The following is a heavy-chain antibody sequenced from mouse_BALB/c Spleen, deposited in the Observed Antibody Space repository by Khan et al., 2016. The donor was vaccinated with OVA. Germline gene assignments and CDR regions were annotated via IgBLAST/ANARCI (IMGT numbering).Heavy chain of an antibody. D-gene: IGHD2-14*01. CDR2: ISSTGST. Sequence: QLEESGPGLVKPSQFLSLTCTVTGYSITSDYAWNWIRQFPGNKLEWMGYISSTGSTSYNPSLKSRISITRDTSKNQFFLQLKSVTTEDTATYYGARSLYYSYGYALDCWGRGTSVTVSS. J-gene: IGHJ4*01. CDR3: ARSLYYSYGYALDC. V-gene: IGHV3-2*02. CDR1: GYSITSDYA.